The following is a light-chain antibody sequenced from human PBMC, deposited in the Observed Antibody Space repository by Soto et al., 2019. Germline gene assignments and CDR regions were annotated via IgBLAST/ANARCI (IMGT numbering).Light chain of an antibody. Sequence: QLVLTQSPSASASLGASVKLTCTLSSGHSSYAIAWHQQQPEKGPRYLMKLNSDGSHSKGDGIPDRFSGSSSGAERYLTISSLQSEDEADYYCQTYEVLGGGTKLTVL. J-gene: IGLJ2*01. CDR1: SGHSSYA. V-gene: IGLV4-69*01. CDR3: QTYEV. CDR2: LNSDGSH.